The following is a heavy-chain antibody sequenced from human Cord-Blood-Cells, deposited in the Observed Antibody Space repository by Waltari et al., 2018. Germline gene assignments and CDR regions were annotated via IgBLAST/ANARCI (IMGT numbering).Heavy chain of an antibody. CDR3: ASDHITIFGVVIRDY. Sequence: QVQLVESGGGVVQPGWSLRLSWAAPGFTFSSYAMPWVRRAPGKGLEWVAVISYDGSNKYYADSVKGRFTISRDNSKNTLYLQMNSLRAEDTAVYYCASDHITIFGVVIRDYWGQGTLVTVSS. CDR2: ISYDGSNK. J-gene: IGHJ4*02. CDR1: GFTFSSYA. D-gene: IGHD3-3*01. V-gene: IGHV3-30-3*01.